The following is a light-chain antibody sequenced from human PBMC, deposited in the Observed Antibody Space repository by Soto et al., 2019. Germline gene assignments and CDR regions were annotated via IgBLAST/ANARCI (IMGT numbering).Light chain of an antibody. CDR1: SSNIGAGYD. CDR3: QSYDSSLSGFYV. J-gene: IGLJ1*01. Sequence: QSGLTQPPSVSGAPGHSVTISCTGSSSNIGAGYDVHWYQQLPGTAPKLLIYGNSNRPSGVPDRFSGSKSGTSASLAITGLQAEDEADYYCQSYDSSLSGFYVFGTGTKVTVL. V-gene: IGLV1-40*01. CDR2: GNS.